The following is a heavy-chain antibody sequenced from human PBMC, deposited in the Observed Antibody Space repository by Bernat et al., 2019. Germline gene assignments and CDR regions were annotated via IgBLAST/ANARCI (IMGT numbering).Heavy chain of an antibody. CDR2: ISSGGTYI. V-gene: IGHV3-21*01. J-gene: IGHJ5*02. D-gene: IGHD4-23*01. CDR3: AKEDYGGGVNWFDP. CDR1: GFTFSSYN. Sequence: EVQLVESGGGLVKPGGSLRLSCAASGFTFSSYNMNWVRQAPGKGLEWVSSISSGGTYIYYADSVKGRFTISRVNAKNSLYLQINSLRADDTAVYYCAKEDYGGGVNWFDPWGQGTLVTVSS.